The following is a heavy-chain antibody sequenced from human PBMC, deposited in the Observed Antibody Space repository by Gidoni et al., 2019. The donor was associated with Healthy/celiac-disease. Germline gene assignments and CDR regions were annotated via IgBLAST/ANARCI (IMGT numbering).Heavy chain of an antibody. CDR2: IKSRTDGGTT. CDR3: TTAPKRSWYFDL. V-gene: IGHV3-15*01. CDR1: GFTCSNTW. J-gene: IGHJ2*01. Sequence: EVQLLESGGGLVKPGGSLSISCEASGFTCSNTWMSGVRQASGKGLEWFGRIKSRTDGGTTDYAAPVKGRFTISRDDSKNTLYLQMNSLKTEDTAVYYCTTAPKRSWYFDLWGRGTLVTVSS.